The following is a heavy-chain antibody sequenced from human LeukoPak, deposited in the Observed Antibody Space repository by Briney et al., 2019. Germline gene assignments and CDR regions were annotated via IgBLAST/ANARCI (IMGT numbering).Heavy chain of an antibody. V-gene: IGHV1-8*01. CDR2: MNPNSGNT. CDR3: ARGLGNDGIFDY. CDR1: GYTFTSYD. Sequence: ASVKASCKASGYTFTSYDINWVRQATGQGLEWMGWMNPNSGNTGYAQKFQGRVTMTRNTSISTAYMELSSLRSEDTAVYYCARGLGNDGIFDYWSQGTLVTVSS. D-gene: IGHD1-1*01. J-gene: IGHJ4*02.